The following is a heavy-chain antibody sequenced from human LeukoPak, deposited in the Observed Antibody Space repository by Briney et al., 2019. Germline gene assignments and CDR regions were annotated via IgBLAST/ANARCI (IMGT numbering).Heavy chain of an antibody. J-gene: IGHJ6*01. CDR1: GFTFSSYE. D-gene: IGHD3-9*01. V-gene: IGHV3-48*03. CDR3: ARDREDILTGYYYYGMDV. Sequence: GGSLRLSCAASGFTFSSYEMNWVRQAPGKGLEWVSYISSSGSTIYYADSVKGRFTISRDNAKNSLYLQMNSLRAEDTAVYYCARDREDILTGYYYYGMDVWGQGTTVTVCS. CDR2: ISSSGSTI.